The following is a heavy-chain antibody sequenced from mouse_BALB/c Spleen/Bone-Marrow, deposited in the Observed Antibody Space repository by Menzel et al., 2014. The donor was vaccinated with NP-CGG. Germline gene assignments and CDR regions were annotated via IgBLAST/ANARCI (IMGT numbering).Heavy chain of an antibody. D-gene: IGHD2-3*01. CDR3: ARGEGWHYFDY. Sequence: VQLQQSGPGLVKPSQSLSLTCSVTGYSITSGYYWNWIRQFPGNKLEWMGYISYDGSNNYNPSLKSRISITRDTSKNQLFLKLNSVTTEDTATYYCARGEGWHYFDYWGQGTTLTVSS. CDR1: GYSITSGYY. J-gene: IGHJ2*01. CDR2: ISYDGSN. V-gene: IGHV3-6*02.